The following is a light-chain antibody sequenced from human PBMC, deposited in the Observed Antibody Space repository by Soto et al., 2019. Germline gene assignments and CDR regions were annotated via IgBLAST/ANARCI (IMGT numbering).Light chain of an antibody. J-gene: IGKJ2*01. CDR2: GVS. V-gene: IGKV3-15*01. CDR1: ESLFGF. Sequence: DIVLTQSPATLSVSPGDTVTLSCRASESLFGFLAWYQQKPGQAPRLLMYGVSTRATGITARFSGGGSATDFTLTISSLPSEDSAFFFCQSYNDWPFASGLGTRLEI. CDR3: QSYNDWPFA.